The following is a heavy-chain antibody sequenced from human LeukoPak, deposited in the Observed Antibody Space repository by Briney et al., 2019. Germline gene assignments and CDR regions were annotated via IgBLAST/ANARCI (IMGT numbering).Heavy chain of an antibody. V-gene: IGHV4-59*01. CDR1: GGSISSYY. CDR3: ARAYGSYYFREDAFDI. Sequence: PSETLSLTCTVSGGSISSYYWSWIRQPLGKGLEWIGYIYYSGSTNYNPPLKSRVTISVDTSKNQFSLKLSSVTAADTAVYYCARAYGSYYFREDAFDIWGQGTMVTVSS. D-gene: IGHD1-26*01. J-gene: IGHJ3*02. CDR2: IYYSGST.